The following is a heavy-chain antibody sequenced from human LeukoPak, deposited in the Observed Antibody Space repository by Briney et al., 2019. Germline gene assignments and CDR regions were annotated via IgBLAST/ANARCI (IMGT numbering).Heavy chain of an antibody. V-gene: IGHV4-39*07. CDR2: IYYTGNT. CDR3: ARDRGAAAGCGDY. CDR1: GDSVSGPSHH. Sequence: SETLSLTCTVSGDSVSGPSHHWAWIRQPPGKGLEWIASIYYTGNTYYNPSLKSRLSISIDASKNYFSLKLSSVTAADTAVYYCARDRGAAAGCGDYWGQGTLVSVSS. D-gene: IGHD6-13*01. J-gene: IGHJ4*02.